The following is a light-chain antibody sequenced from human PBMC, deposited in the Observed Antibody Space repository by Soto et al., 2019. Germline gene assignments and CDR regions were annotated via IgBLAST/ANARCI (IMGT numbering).Light chain of an antibody. Sequence: QSVLTQPPSVSGAPGERVTISCTGSSSDIGAGYRVRWYQQVPGTAPKLLIYDNTNRPSGVSVRFSGSKSGTSASLAISGLQAEDEADYYCNSYTSSGTWVFGGGTKLTVL. J-gene: IGLJ3*02. V-gene: IGLV1-40*01. CDR2: DNT. CDR3: NSYTSSGTWV. CDR1: SSDIGAGYR.